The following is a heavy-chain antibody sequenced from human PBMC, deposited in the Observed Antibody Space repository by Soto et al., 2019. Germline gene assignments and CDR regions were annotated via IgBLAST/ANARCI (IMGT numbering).Heavy chain of an antibody. V-gene: IGHV4-31*03. D-gene: IGHD4-17*01. J-gene: IGHJ6*02. CDR3: ARGYGDHPQTLRGYYYYGMDV. CDR2: IYYSGST. Sequence: TLSLTCTVSGGSISRGGYYWSWIRQHPGKGLEWIGYIYYSGSTYYNPSLKSRVTISVDTSKNQFSLKLSSVTAADTAVYYCARGYGDHPQTLRGYYYYGMDVWGQGTTVTVSS. CDR1: GGSISRGGYY.